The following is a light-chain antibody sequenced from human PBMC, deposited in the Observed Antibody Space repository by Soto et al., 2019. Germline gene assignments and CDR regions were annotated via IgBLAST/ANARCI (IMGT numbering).Light chain of an antibody. V-gene: IGKV3-15*01. CDR2: GAS. CDR3: QQYSAWPLT. CDR1: QSVRSN. Sequence: EIGMTQSPAILSVSPGERATLFCRASQSVRSNFLAWYQHKPGQAPRLLIHGASTRATGVPARFSGSASETEFTLTISSLQSEDFAVYYCQQYSAWPLTFGGGTKVDIK. J-gene: IGKJ4*01.